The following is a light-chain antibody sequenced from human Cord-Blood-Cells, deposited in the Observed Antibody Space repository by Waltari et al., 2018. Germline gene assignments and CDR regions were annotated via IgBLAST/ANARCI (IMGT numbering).Light chain of an antibody. CDR1: QSVSSY. V-gene: IGKV3-11*01. J-gene: IGKJ4*01. CDR2: DAP. CDR3: QQRSNWLT. Sequence: EIVLTQSPATLSLSPGERSTLSCRASQSVSSYLACYQQKPGQAPRLLIYDAPNRATGIPARFSGSGSGTDFTLTISSLGPEDFAVYYCQQRSNWLTFGGGTKVEIK.